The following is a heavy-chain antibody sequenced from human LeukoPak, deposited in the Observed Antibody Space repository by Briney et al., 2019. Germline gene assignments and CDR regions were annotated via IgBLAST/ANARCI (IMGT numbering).Heavy chain of an antibody. V-gene: IGHV4-34*01. Sequence: PSETLSLTCAVYGGSFSGYYWSWIRQPPGKGLEWIGEINHSGSTNYNPSLKSRVTISVDTSKNQFSLKLSSVTAADTAVYYCARGHYYDSSGYPYYFDYWGQGTLVTVSS. CDR3: ARGHYYDSSGYPYYFDY. CDR2: INHSGST. CDR1: GGSFSGYY. J-gene: IGHJ4*02. D-gene: IGHD3-22*01.